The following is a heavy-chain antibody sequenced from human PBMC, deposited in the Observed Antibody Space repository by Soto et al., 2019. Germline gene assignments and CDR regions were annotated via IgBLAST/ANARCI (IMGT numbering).Heavy chain of an antibody. J-gene: IGHJ5*02. Sequence: SETLSLTWTVSGGSTNSGGYSWSWIRQPPGKGLEWIGYIYHTGSTYYNPSLKSRVTISVDRSKNQFSLKLSSVTAADTAVYYCARVPGPWGQGTLVTVSS. V-gene: IGHV4-30-2*01. CDR3: ARVPGP. CDR1: GGSTNSGGYS. CDR2: IYHTGST.